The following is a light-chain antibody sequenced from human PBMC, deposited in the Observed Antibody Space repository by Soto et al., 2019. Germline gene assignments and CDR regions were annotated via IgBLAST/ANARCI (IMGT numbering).Light chain of an antibody. V-gene: IGLV2-23*01. Sequence: QSVLTQPASVSGSPGQSITISCTGTNNLVSWYQQHPGKAPKVVVYEGTKRPSGVSNRFSDSNSGGTASLTISGLQAKDEASYFCCAYVGARSYVFGPGTKVTVL. CDR1: NNL. CDR2: EGT. J-gene: IGLJ1*01. CDR3: CAYVGARSYV.